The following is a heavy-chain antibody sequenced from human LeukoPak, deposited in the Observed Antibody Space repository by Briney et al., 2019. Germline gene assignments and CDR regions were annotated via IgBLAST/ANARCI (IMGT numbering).Heavy chain of an antibody. CDR1: GFPFSDFS. D-gene: IGHD2-8*01. J-gene: IGHJ4*02. V-gene: IGHV3-23*01. CDR3: AKQSYARSLGE. Sequence: PGGSLRLSCATSGFPFSDFSMSWVRQAPGKGLEWISTTNSGGSSTDYAESVKGRFTISRDNCQNTLYLQMSSLRVEDTAIYYCAKQSYARSLGEGGPGTLVTVSS. CDR2: TNSGGSST.